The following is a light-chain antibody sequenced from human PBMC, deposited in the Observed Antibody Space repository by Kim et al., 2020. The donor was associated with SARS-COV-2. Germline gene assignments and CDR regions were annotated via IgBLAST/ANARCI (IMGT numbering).Light chain of an antibody. CDR2: DVS. CDR1: SSDIGAYNY. V-gene: IGLV2-14*04. Sequence: GQSITISCTGTSSDIGAYNYVSWYQQHPGKAPQLIIYDVSYRPSGISNRFSGSKSANTASLTISGLQAEDEADYYCSSYTSSSNLEFGGGTKLTVL. J-gene: IGLJ3*02. CDR3: SSYTSSSNLE.